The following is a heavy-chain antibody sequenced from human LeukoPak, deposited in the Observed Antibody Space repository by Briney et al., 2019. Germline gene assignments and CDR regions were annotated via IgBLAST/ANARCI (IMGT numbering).Heavy chain of an antibody. J-gene: IGHJ4*02. CDR3: ARHSSRGHYYDFDF. Sequence: GASVKVSYKAPGDTLITHYISWVRQAPGQGLEWVGRIVPVIGVATYAQSLQGRVIITADRSTNTAYMELSSLRFEDSAVYFCARHSSRGHYYDFDFWGQGSLVTVSS. D-gene: IGHD3-22*01. V-gene: IGHV1-69*02. CDR1: GDTLITHY. CDR2: IVPVIGVA.